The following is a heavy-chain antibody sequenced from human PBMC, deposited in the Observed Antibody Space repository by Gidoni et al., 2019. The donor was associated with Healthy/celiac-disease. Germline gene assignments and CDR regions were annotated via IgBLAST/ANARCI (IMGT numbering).Heavy chain of an antibody. Sequence: QVQLQQWGAGLLKPSETLSLTCAVYGGSFSGYYWSWIRQPPGKGLEWIGEINHSGSTNYNPSLKSRVTISVDTSKNQFSLKLSSVTAADTAVYYCARGTTGYCSGGSCYSKNPYYFDYWGQGTLVTVSS. V-gene: IGHV4-34*01. J-gene: IGHJ4*02. CDR1: GGSFSGYY. D-gene: IGHD2-15*01. CDR3: ARGTTGYCSGGSCYSKNPYYFDY. CDR2: INHSGST.